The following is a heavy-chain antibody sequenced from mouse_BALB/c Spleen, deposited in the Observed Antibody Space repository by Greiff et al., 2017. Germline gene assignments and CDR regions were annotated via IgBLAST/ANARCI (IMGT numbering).Heavy chain of an antibody. CDR1: GFTFSSYT. Sequence: DVKLVESGGGLVQPGGSLKLSCAASGFTFSSYTMSWVRQTPEKRLEWVAYISNGGGSTYYPDTVKGRFTISRDNAKNTLYLQMSSLKSEDTAMYYCARDSSGLVAYWGQGTLVTVSA. D-gene: IGHD3-2*01. CDR2: ISNGGGST. CDR3: ARDSSGLVAY. V-gene: IGHV5-12-2*01. J-gene: IGHJ3*01.